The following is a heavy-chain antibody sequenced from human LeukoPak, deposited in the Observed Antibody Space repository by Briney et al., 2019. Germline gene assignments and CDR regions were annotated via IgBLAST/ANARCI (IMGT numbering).Heavy chain of an antibody. V-gene: IGHV3-11*01. D-gene: IGHD3-9*01. CDR1: GFTFSDYN. CDR2: ITNGGSTI. Sequence: GGSPRLSCAASGFTFSDYNMNWVRQAPGKGLEWVSYITNGGSTIHHADSVKGRFTISRDNAKKTLYLQMNSLRAEDTAVYYCARSIGLTGGGVDVWGQGTTVTVSS. J-gene: IGHJ6*02. CDR3: ARSIGLTGGGVDV.